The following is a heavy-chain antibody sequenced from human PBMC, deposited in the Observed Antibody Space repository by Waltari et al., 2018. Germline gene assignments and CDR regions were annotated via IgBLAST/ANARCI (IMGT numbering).Heavy chain of an antibody. Sequence: QVQLQESGPGLVKPSETLSLTCTVSGYSISSGYYWGWIRQPPGKGLEWIGCIFLSGSTYYIPSLMSRVTISVDTSKNQFSLKLSSVTAAYTAVYYCARIFEWELLWTFDIWGQGTMVTVSS. CDR1: GYSISSGYY. CDR3: ARIFEWELLWTFDI. V-gene: IGHV4-38-2*02. D-gene: IGHD1-26*01. CDR2: IFLSGST. J-gene: IGHJ3*02.